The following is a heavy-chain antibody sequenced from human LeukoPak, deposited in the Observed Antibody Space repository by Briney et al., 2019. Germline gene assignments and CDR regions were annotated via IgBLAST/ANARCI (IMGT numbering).Heavy chain of an antibody. V-gene: IGHV3-48*01. D-gene: IGHD1-26*01. J-gene: IGHJ4*02. CDR3: ARDTSGSYG. CDR1: GFTFSSYS. Sequence: PGGSLRLSCAASGFTFSSYSMNWVRQAPGKGLEWVSYISSSSTIYYADSVKGRFTISRDNAKNSLYLQMNSLRAEDTAVYYCARDTSGSYGWGQGTLVTVSS. CDR2: ISSSSTI.